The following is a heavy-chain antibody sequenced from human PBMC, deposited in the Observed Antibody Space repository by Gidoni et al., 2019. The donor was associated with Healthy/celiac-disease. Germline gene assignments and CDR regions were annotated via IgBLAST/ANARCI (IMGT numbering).Heavy chain of an antibody. V-gene: IGHV3-23*01. CDR3: AKDGHYDSSGRPLPPDWFDP. D-gene: IGHD3-22*01. CDR1: GFTFSSYA. Sequence: EVQLLESGGGLVQPGGSLRLSCAASGFTFSSYAMSWVRQAPGKGLEWVSAISGSGGSTYYADSVKGRFTISRDNSKNTLYLQMNSLRAEDTAVYYCAKDGHYDSSGRPLPPDWFDPWGQGTLVTVSS. CDR2: ISGSGGST. J-gene: IGHJ5*02.